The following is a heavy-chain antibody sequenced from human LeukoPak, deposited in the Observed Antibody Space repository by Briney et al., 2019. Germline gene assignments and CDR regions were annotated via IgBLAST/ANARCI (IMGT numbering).Heavy chain of an antibody. Sequence: LSGGSLRLSCAASGFTFRSYAMSWVRQAPGKGLEWVSAISGSGGSTYYADSVKGRFTISRDNSKNTLYLQMNSLRAEDTAVYYCAKDRKYDFWSGYSGGMDVWGKGTTVTVSS. CDR3: AKDRKYDFWSGYSGGMDV. CDR2: ISGSGGST. J-gene: IGHJ6*04. V-gene: IGHV3-23*01. CDR1: GFTFRSYA. D-gene: IGHD3-3*01.